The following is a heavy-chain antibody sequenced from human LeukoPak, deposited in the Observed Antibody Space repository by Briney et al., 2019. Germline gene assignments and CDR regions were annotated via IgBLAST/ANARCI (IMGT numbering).Heavy chain of an antibody. J-gene: IGHJ5*02. Sequence: SETLSLTCPVYGRSISSSNYYWGWLRQPPGKGVEWIGRIYNSGSTYYNPSLKSRVTISVDTSKNQFSLKLSYLTAPDNTLYYCARQVKRTSSWYMDWFDPWGPGSLATVSS. D-gene: IGHD6-13*01. CDR3: ARQVKRTSSWYMDWFDP. V-gene: IGHV4-39*01. CDR1: GRSISSSNYY. CDR2: IYNSGST.